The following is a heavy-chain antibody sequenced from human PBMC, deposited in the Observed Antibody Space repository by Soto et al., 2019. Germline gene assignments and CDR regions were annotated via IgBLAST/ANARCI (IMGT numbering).Heavy chain of an antibody. Sequence: GGSLRLSCATSGFTFSSYAMSWVRQAPGKGLEWVSAITGSGASSYYADSVKGHFTISRDNSKNTVYLQMHSLRAEDTAVYYCVKMDKRGYYYYGMDVWGQGTTVTVSS. D-gene: IGHD2-15*01. J-gene: IGHJ6*02. CDR2: ITGSGASS. V-gene: IGHV3-23*01. CDR1: GFTFSSYA. CDR3: VKMDKRGYYYYGMDV.